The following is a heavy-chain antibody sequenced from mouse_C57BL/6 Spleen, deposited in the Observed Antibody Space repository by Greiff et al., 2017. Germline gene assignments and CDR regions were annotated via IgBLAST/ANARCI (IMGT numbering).Heavy chain of an antibody. CDR1: GYTFTSYW. J-gene: IGHJ3*01. CDR2: IHPNSGST. D-gene: IGHD1-1*01. Sequence: QVQLQQPGAELVKPGASVKLSCKASGYTFTSYWMHWVKQRPGQGLEWIGMIHPNSGSTNYNEKFKSKATLTVDKSSSTAYMQLSSLTSEDSAVYYCARERVYYGSSYPFAYWGQGTLVTVSA. V-gene: IGHV1-64*01. CDR3: ARERVYYGSSYPFAY.